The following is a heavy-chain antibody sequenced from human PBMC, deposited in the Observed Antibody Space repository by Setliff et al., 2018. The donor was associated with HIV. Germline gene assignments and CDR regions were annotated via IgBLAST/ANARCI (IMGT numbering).Heavy chain of an antibody. D-gene: IGHD2-21*02. CDR3: AITIVGVTTEMY. CDR2: IYHSEYT. V-gene: IGHV4-4*02. CDR1: GGSISSDNW. J-gene: IGHJ4*02. Sequence: SETLSLTCAVSGGSISSDNWWTWVRQPPGKGLEWIGEIYHSEYTNYNASLKSRVSMSVDKSKNQLSLKMNSVTAADTAVYYCAITIVGVTTEMYWGQGTLVTVSS.